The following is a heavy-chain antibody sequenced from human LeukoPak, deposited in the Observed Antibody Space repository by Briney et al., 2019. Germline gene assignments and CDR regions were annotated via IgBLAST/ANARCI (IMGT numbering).Heavy chain of an antibody. J-gene: IGHJ3*02. CDR1: GGSFSGYY. CDR3: ARVFKGAFDI. D-gene: IGHD3-9*01. V-gene: IGHV4-34*01. CDR2: INHSGST. Sequence: SETLSLTCAVYGGSFSGYYWSWIRQPPGKGLEWIGEINHSGSTNYNPSLKSRVTMSVDTSKNQFSLKLSSVTAADTAAYYCARVFKGAFDIWGQGTMVTVSS.